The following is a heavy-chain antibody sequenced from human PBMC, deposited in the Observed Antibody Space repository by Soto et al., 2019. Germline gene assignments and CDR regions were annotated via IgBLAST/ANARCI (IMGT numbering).Heavy chain of an antibody. D-gene: IGHD6-19*01. CDR2: ISYDGSNK. Sequence: GSLRLSCAASGFTFSSYAMTWVRQAPGKGLEWVAVISYDGSNKYYADSVKGRFTISRDNSKNTLYLQMNSLRAEDTAVYYCARESSSGIAVAAYWGQGTLVTVSS. CDR3: ARESSSGIAVAAY. CDR1: GFTFSSYA. V-gene: IGHV3-30-3*01. J-gene: IGHJ4*02.